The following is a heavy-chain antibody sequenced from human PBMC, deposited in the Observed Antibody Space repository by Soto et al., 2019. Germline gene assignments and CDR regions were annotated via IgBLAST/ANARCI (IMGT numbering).Heavy chain of an antibody. CDR3: AHNNYYGSGSVY. J-gene: IGHJ4*02. V-gene: IGHV2-5*02. D-gene: IGHD3-10*01. Sequence: QITLKESGPTLVKPTQTLTLTCAFSGFSLNTRGVGVGWIRQPPGKALEWLALIYWDNDKRYSPSLKSRLTITKDTPKNHVVLMMTDMDPVVTAAYYCAHNNYYGSGSVYWGQGTLVTVSS. CDR1: GFSLNTRGVG. CDR2: IYWDNDK.